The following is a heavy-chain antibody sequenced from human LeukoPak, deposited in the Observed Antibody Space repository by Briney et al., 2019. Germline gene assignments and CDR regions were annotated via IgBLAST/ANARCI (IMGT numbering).Heavy chain of an antibody. J-gene: IGHJ4*02. CDR3: ARDTITMVRGVNFY. Sequence: PGVSLRLSCAASGFTFSSYWMIWVRQAPRKGLEWVANINQDGSEKYYVDSVKGRFTISRDNAKNSLYLQMNSLRAEDTAVYYWARDTITMVRGVNFYWGQGTLVTVSS. CDR1: GFTFSSYW. CDR2: INQDGSEK. D-gene: IGHD3-10*01. V-gene: IGHV3-7*03.